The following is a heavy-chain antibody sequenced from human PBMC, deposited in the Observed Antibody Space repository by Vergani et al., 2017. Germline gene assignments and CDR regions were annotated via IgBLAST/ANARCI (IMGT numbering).Heavy chain of an antibody. CDR3: AGGRVDILTGSYDYGMDV. D-gene: IGHD3-9*01. J-gene: IGHJ6*02. V-gene: IGHV4-34*01. Sequence: QVQLQQWGAGLLKPSETLSLTCAVSGGSFSGYYWSWIRQPPGKGLEWVGEINNSGSTNYNPSLKSRVTISVDTSRNQFSLKLSSVTAADTAVYYWAGGRVDILTGSYDYGMDVWGQGTTVTVSS. CDR1: GGSFSGYY. CDR2: INNSGST.